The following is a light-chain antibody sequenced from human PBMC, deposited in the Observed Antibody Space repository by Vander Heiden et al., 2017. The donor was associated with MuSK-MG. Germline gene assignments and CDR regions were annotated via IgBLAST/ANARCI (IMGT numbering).Light chain of an antibody. CDR2: AAS. Sequence: DIQMTQSPSSLSAYVGDRVTITCRASQSISSYLNWYQQKPGKAPKLLIYAASSLQSGVPSRFSGSGSGTDFTLTISSLQPEDFATYYCQQSYSTPYNFGQGTKLEIK. CDR1: QSISSY. CDR3: QQSYSTPYN. J-gene: IGKJ2*01. V-gene: IGKV1-39*01.